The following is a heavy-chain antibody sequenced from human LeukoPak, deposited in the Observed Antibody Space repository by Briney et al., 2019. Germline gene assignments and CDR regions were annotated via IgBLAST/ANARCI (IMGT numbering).Heavy chain of an antibody. CDR3: ARDRITMIVENAFDI. Sequence: PGGSLRLSCAASGFTFSSYSMNWVSQAPGKWLEWVSSISSTGSYIYYADSVKGRFTIFRDNAKKSLFLQINSLRAEDTAVYFCARDRITMIVENAFDIWGQGTMVIVSS. CDR1: GFTFSSYS. V-gene: IGHV3-21*01. CDR2: ISSTGSYI. D-gene: IGHD3-22*01. J-gene: IGHJ3*02.